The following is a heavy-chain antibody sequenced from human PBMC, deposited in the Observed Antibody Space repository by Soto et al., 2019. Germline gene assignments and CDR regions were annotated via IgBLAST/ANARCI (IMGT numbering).Heavy chain of an antibody. CDR3: ARGSKNDYGDYASFMDAFDI. CDR1: GYTFTGYY. J-gene: IGHJ3*02. V-gene: IGHV1-2*04. D-gene: IGHD4-17*01. CDR2: INPNSGGT. Sequence: ASVKVSCKASGYTFTGYYMHWVRQAPGQGLEWMGWINPNSGGTNYAQKFQGWVTMTRDTSISTAYMELSRLRSDDTAVYYCARGSKNDYGDYASFMDAFDIWRQGTMVTVSS.